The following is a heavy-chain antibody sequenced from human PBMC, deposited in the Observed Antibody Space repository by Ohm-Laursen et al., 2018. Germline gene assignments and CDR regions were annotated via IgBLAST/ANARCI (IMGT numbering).Heavy chain of an antibody. CDR3: AKGGTTVWLDP. J-gene: IGHJ5*02. D-gene: IGHD1-14*01. V-gene: IGHV4-59*07. CDR2: VYYNGDA. CDR1: GGSLRHYY. Sequence: PLDTLSLTCTVSGGSLRHYYWTWVRQPPGKGLEWIGFVYYNGDASYSPSLTGRVSFSVDLAKNQISLELRSVTAADTAVYYCAKGGTTVWLDPWGQGTPVIVSP.